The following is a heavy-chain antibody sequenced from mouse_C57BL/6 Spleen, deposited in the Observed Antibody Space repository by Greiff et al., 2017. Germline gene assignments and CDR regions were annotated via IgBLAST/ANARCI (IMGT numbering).Heavy chain of an antibody. V-gene: IGHV5-4*01. J-gene: IGHJ4*01. CDR2: ISDGGGYT. CDR1: GFTFSSYA. D-gene: IGHD4-1*01. CDR3: ARETGTGAMDY. Sequence: EVQGVESGGGLVKPGWSLKLSCAASGFTFSSYAMSWVRQTPEKRLEWVATISDGGGYTYYPDNVKGRFTISRDNAKNNLYLQMSHLKSEDTAMYYCARETGTGAMDYWGQGTSVTVSS.